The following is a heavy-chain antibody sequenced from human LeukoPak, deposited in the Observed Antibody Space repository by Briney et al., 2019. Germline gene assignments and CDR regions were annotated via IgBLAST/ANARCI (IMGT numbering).Heavy chain of an antibody. CDR1: GVSISSYY. Sequence: PSETLSLTCTVSGVSISSYYWSWIRQPPGKGLEWIGYIYYSGSTNYNPSLKSRVTTSVDTSKNQFSLKLSSVTAADTAVYYCARAGDYDSSGYYSGFDYWGQGTLVTVSS. J-gene: IGHJ4*02. CDR3: ARAGDYDSSGYYSGFDY. CDR2: IYYSGST. D-gene: IGHD3-22*01. V-gene: IGHV4-59*01.